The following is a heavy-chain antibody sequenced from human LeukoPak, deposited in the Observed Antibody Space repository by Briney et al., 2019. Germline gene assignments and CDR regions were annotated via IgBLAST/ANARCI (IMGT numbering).Heavy chain of an antibody. Sequence: SETLSLTCTVSGGSISSYYWSWIRQPPGKGLEWIGEINHSGSTNYNPSLKSRVTISVDTSKNQFSLKLSSVTAADTAVYYCAREVVTDSSWATFDYWGQGTLVTVSS. CDR1: GGSISSYY. CDR2: INHSGST. V-gene: IGHV4-34*01. D-gene: IGHD3-22*01. CDR3: AREVVTDSSWATFDY. J-gene: IGHJ4*02.